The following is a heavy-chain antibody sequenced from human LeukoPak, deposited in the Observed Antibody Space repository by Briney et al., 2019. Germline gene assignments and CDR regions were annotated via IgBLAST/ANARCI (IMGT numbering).Heavy chain of an antibody. CDR3: ARVGYTSYYYYGMDV. CDR1: GFTFSSYA. D-gene: IGHD6-13*01. J-gene: IGHJ6*02. V-gene: IGHV3-64*01. Sequence: GGSLRLSCAASGFTFSSYAMHWVRQAPGKGLEYVSAISSNGGSTYYANSVKGRFTISRDNSKNTLYLQMGSLRAEDMAVYYCARVGYTSYYYYGMDVWGQGSTVTVSS. CDR2: ISSNGGST.